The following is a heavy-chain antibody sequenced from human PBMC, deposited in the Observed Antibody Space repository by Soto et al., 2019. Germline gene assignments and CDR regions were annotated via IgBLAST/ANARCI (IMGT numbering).Heavy chain of an antibody. CDR2: IDPSDSYT. V-gene: IGHV5-10-1*01. CDR1: GYSFTSYW. Sequence: GESLKISCKGSGYSFTSYWISWVRQMPGKGLEWMGRIDPSDSYTNYSPSFQGHVTISADKSISTAYLQWSSLKASDTAMYYCARGVAEDYCYYGMDVWGQGTTVTVSS. D-gene: IGHD2-15*01. CDR3: ARGVAEDYCYYGMDV. J-gene: IGHJ6*02.